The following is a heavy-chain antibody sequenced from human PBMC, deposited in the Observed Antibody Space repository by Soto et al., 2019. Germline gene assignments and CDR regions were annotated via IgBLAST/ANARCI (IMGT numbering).Heavy chain of an antibody. V-gene: IGHV3-7*01. CDR3: AREMVQIDN. J-gene: IGHJ4*02. CDR1: DFRFSDYW. Sequence: PRGSLRISCATSDFRFSDYWMSWVRQAPGKGLEWVANIKKDGSEKYYVDSVKGRFTISRDNAKKSLYLQMNSLRVEDTAVYYCAREMVQIDNWGQGTMVTVSS. D-gene: IGHD1-1*01. CDR2: IKKDGSEK.